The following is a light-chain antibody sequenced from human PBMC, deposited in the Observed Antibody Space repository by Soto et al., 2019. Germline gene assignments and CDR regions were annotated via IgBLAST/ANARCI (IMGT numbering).Light chain of an antibody. Sequence: EIVLTQSPATLSLSPGERATLSCRATQSILRNLAWYQHKPGQPPRLLIYGASTRATGIPGRFSGSGSGTEFTLTINRLEPEDFAVYFCQQHGSSSLTFGGGTKV. V-gene: IGKV3-20*01. CDR1: QSILRN. CDR3: QQHGSSSLT. CDR2: GAS. J-gene: IGKJ4*01.